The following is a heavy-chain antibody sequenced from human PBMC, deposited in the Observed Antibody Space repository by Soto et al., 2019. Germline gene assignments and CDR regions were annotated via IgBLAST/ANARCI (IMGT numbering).Heavy chain of an antibody. V-gene: IGHV1-3*01. Sequence: QVQLVQSGAEVKKPGASVKVSCTASGYTFTSYAMHWVRQAPGQRLEWMGWINAGNGNTKYSQKFQGRVTITRDKSASTAYMELSSLRSEATAVYDCARGPGGPDGPGDYWGQGTLVTVSS. J-gene: IGHJ4*02. CDR3: ARGPGGPDGPGDY. CDR1: GYTFTSYA. CDR2: INAGNGNT. D-gene: IGHD2-15*01.